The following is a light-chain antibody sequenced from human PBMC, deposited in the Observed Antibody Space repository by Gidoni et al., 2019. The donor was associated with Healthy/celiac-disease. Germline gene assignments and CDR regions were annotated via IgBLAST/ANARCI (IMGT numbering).Light chain of an antibody. CDR2: AAS. V-gene: IGKV1-9*01. Sequence: DIQLTQSPSFLSASVGDRVTITCRASQGISSYLAWYQQKPGKDTKLLIYAASTLQSGVPSRFSGSGSGTEFTLTISSLQPEDFATYYCQQLNSYPLTFGGGTKVEIK. CDR3: QQLNSYPLT. CDR1: QGISSY. J-gene: IGKJ4*01.